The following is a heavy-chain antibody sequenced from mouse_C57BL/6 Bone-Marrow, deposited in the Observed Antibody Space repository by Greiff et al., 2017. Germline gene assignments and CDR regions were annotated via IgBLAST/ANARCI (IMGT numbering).Heavy chain of an antibody. CDR3: TTGGLYYDSSWFAY. V-gene: IGHV14-4*01. Sequence: VQLQQSGAELVRPGASVKLSCTASGFNIKDDYMHWVKQRPEQGLEWIGWIDPENGDTEYASKFQGQATITADTSSNTAYLQLSSLTSEDTAVYYCTTGGLYYDSSWFAYWGQGTLVTVSA. CDR2: IDPENGDT. D-gene: IGHD2-4*01. CDR1: GFNIKDDY. J-gene: IGHJ3*01.